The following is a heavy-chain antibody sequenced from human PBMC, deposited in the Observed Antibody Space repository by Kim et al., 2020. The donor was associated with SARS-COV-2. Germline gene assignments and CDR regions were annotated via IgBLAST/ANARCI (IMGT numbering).Heavy chain of an antibody. CDR1: GDSVSSNSGS. J-gene: IGHJ6*03. D-gene: IGHD3-3*01. CDR2: TYYRSKWYN. CDR3: ARGFFIDV. Sequence: SQTLSLTCALSGDSVSSNSGSSNWIRQSPSRGLEWLGRTYYRSKWYNDYAVSVKSRIIINPDASKNQFSLQLNSVTPEDPAVYYCARGFFIDVWGKGTTVTVSS. V-gene: IGHV6-1*01.